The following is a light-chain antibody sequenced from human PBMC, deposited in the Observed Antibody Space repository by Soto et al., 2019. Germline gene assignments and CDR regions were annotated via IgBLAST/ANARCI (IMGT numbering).Light chain of an antibody. Sequence: QSALTQPASVSGSPGQSITISCTGTSSGVGGYNYVSWYQQHPGKAPKLIIYDVTNRPSGVSNRFSGSKSGNTASLTISGLQAEDEADYYCSSYTISSTWVFGGGTQLTVL. V-gene: IGLV2-14*01. CDR3: SSYTISSTWV. CDR2: DVT. CDR1: SSGVGGYNY. J-gene: IGLJ3*02.